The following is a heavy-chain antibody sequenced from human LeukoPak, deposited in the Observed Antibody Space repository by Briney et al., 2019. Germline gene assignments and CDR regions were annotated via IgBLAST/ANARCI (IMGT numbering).Heavy chain of an antibody. V-gene: IGHV3-48*04. CDR2: ISSSSSTI. CDR1: GFTFSSYS. J-gene: IGHJ3*02. Sequence: GGSLRLSCAASGFTFSSYSMNWVRQAPGKGLEWVSYISSSSSTIYYADSVKGRFTISRDNAKNSLYLQMNSLRAEDTAVYYCARVIQLSAFDIWGQGTMVTVSS. CDR3: ARVIQLSAFDI. D-gene: IGHD5-18*01.